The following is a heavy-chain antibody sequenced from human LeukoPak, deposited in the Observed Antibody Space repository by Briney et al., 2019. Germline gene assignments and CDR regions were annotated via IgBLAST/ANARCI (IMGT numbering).Heavy chain of an antibody. D-gene: IGHD5-24*01. Sequence: PGGSLRLSCAASGFTFSTYGMHCVRQAPGKGLEGVAFIRYDGSNKYYPESVKGRFTISRDNSKNTLHLHMNSLRAEDTAVYYCARLATHGDYWGQGTLVTVSS. J-gene: IGHJ4*02. CDR3: ARLATHGDY. V-gene: IGHV3-30*02. CDR1: GFTFSTYG. CDR2: IRYDGSNK.